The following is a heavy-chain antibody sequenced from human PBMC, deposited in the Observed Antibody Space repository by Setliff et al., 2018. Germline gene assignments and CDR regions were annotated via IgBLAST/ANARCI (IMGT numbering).Heavy chain of an antibody. CDR3: ARGGTYRYFDY. CDR2: IYASWST. Sequence: SETLSLTCTVSGGSISSSSYYWGWIRQPPGKGLEWIGHIYASWSTNYNPSLKSRVTISLDTSKNQFSLKLSSVTAADTAVYYCARGGTYRYFDYWGQGALVTVSS. V-gene: IGHV4-61*05. J-gene: IGHJ4*02. CDR1: GGSISSSSYY.